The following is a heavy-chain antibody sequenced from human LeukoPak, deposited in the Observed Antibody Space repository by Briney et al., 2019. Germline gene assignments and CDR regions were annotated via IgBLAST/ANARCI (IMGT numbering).Heavy chain of an antibody. CDR2: IYHSGST. V-gene: IGHV4-38-2*01. Sequence: TSETLSLTCAVSGYSIRSDYYWAWIRQPPGKGLEWIGNIYHSGSTYYNPSLNSRVTISVDTSKNQFSLRLSSVTAADTAVFYCARGMGYYYYTDVWGTGTTVTVSS. J-gene: IGHJ6*03. D-gene: IGHD1-14*01. CDR1: GYSIRSDYY. CDR3: ARGMGYYYYTDV.